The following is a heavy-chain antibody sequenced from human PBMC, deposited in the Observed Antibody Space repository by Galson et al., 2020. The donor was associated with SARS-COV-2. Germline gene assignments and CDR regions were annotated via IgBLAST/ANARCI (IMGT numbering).Heavy chain of an antibody. Sequence: ETSETLSLTCTVSGGSISSYYWSWIRQPPGKGLEWIGYIYYSGSTNYNPSLKSRVTISVDTSKNQFSLKLSSVTAADTAVYYCARTPSHYVWGSDPVLWFDPWGQGTLVTVSS. CDR3: ARTPSHYVWGSDPVLWFDP. CDR2: IYYSGST. CDR1: GGSISSYY. J-gene: IGHJ5*02. V-gene: IGHV4-59*08. D-gene: IGHD3-16*02.